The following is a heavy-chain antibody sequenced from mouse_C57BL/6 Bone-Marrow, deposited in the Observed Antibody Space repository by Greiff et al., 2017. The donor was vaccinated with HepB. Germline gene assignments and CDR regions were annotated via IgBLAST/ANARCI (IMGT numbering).Heavy chain of an antibody. CDR2: ILPGSGST. V-gene: IGHV1-9*01. Sequence: VQLQQSGAELMKPGASVKLSCKATGYTFTGYWIEWVKQRPGHGLEWIGEILPGSGSTNYTEKFKGKATFTADTSSNTAYMQLSSLTTEDSAIYYCARLPDDPYWYFDVWGTGTTVTVSS. CDR1: GYTFTGYW. J-gene: IGHJ1*03. D-gene: IGHD2-12*01. CDR3: ARLPDDPYWYFDV.